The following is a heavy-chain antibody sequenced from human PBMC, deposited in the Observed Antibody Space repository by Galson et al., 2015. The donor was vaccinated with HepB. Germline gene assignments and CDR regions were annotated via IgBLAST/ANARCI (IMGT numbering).Heavy chain of an antibody. CDR2: IWSDGSDK. D-gene: IGHD3-3*01. CDR3: ASHRGDIWSGSSFLED. V-gene: IGHV3-33*01. Sequence: SLRLSCAASGFIFRNYGMHWVRQAPGKGLEWVAVIWSDGSDKYYADSVKGRFTISRDNSRNTLYLQMNSLRDEDTAVYYCASHRGDIWSGSSFLEDWGQGTLVTVSS. CDR1: GFIFRNYG. J-gene: IGHJ4*02.